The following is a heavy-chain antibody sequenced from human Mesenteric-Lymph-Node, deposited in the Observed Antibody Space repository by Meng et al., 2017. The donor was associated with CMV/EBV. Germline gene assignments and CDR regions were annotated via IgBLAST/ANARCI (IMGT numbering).Heavy chain of an antibody. J-gene: IGHJ4*02. CDR1: GFTFRDYY. V-gene: IGHV3-11*04. CDR2: ISSSGSTR. Sequence: GGSLRLSCAASGFTFRDYYMNWIRQAPGKGLEWVSHISSSGSTRDYADSVKGRFTISRDNAKNSLYLQMNSLRAEDTAVYFCARDVDRGSYGSGFDFWGQGTLVTVSS. CDR3: ARDVDRGSYGSGFDF. D-gene: IGHD3-10*01.